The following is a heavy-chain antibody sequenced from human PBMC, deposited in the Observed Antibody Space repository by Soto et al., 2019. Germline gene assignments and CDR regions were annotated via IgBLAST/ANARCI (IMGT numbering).Heavy chain of an antibody. CDR2: TYYRSKWYN. J-gene: IGHJ1*01. CDR1: GDSVSSNSAA. D-gene: IGHD6-6*01. CDR3: ALSSIAARPTSEYFQH. Sequence: SQTLSLTCAIPGDSVSSNSAAWNWIRQSPSRGLEWLGRTYYRSKWYNDYAVSVKSRITINPDTSKNQFSLQLNSVTPEDTAVYYWALSSIAARPTSEYFQHWGQGTLVTVAS. V-gene: IGHV6-1*01.